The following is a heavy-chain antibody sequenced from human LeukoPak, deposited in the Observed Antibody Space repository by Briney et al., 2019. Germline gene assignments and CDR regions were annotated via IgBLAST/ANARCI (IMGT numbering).Heavy chain of an antibody. V-gene: IGHV4-30-2*01. CDR1: GGSISSGGYP. CDR3: ARGDSSYFDY. CDR2: IYHSGST. J-gene: IGHJ4*02. Sequence: PSETLSLTCAVSGGSISSGGYPWSWIRQPPGKGLEWIGYIYHSGSTYYNPSLKSRVTISVDRSKNQFSLKLSSVTAADTAVYYCARGDSSYFDYWGQGTLVTVSS. D-gene: IGHD3-22*01.